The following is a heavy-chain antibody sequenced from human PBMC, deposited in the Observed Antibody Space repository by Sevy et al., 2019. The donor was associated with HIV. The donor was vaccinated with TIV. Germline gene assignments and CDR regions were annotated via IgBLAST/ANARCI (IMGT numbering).Heavy chain of an antibody. Sequence: GGSLRLSCAASGFTFSSYSMNWVRQAPGKGLEWVSYISSSSSTIYYADSVKGRFTISRDNAKNSLYLQMNSLRDEDTAVYYCARGGGEWFLGDIVATHLDYWGQGTLVTVSS. CDR1: GFTFSSYS. V-gene: IGHV3-48*02. CDR2: ISSSSSTI. CDR3: ARGGGEWFLGDIVATHLDY. D-gene: IGHD5-12*01. J-gene: IGHJ4*02.